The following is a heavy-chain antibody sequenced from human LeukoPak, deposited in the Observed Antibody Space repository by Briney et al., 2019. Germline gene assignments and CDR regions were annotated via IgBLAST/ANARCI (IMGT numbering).Heavy chain of an antibody. J-gene: IGHJ4*02. CDR3: AKQSYARSLGE. D-gene: IGHD2-8*01. Sequence: GGSLRLSCAPSGFPFSDFSMSWVRQAPGKGPEWISTTNSGGTSTYYAESVKGRFTISRDNSKNTLYLQMSSLRVEDTAVYYCAKQSYARSLGEGGPGTLVSVSS. CDR1: GFPFSDFS. V-gene: IGHV3-23*01. CDR2: TNSGGTST.